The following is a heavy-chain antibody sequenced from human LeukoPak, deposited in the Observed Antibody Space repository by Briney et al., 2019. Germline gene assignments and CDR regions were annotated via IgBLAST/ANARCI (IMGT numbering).Heavy chain of an antibody. CDR1: GGSISSYY. Sequence: SEPLSLTCTVSGGSISSYYWSWIRQTPGKGLGWIGYIYYSGSTNFNPSLKSRVTISVDTSKNQFSLKMSSVAAADTAVYFCARGGPPGYYYDYYMDVWGKGTTVTISS. V-gene: IGHV4-59*01. CDR3: ARGGPPGYYYDYYMDV. J-gene: IGHJ6*03. CDR2: IYYSGST.